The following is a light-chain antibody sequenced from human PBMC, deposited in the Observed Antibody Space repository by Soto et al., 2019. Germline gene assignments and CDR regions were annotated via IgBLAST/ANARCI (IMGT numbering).Light chain of an antibody. CDR1: QSLLHSNGYTY. V-gene: IGKV2-28*01. J-gene: IGKJ3*01. CDR2: WGS. Sequence: DIVMTQSPLSLPVTPGEPASISCRSSQSLLHSNGYTYLDWYLQKPGQSPQLLIYWGSNRASGVPERCSGSGSGTDFTMKISRVEAEDVGVYYCMQALQTPLTFGPGNKVDI. CDR3: MQALQTPLT.